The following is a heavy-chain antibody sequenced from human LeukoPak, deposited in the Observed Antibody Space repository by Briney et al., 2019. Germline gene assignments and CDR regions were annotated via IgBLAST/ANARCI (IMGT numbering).Heavy chain of an antibody. CDR2: IYAGDSDT. J-gene: IGHJ5*02. Sequence: GESLKISCKGCGYSFTSYWIGWVRQMPGKGLEWMGIIYAGDSDTRYSPSFQGQVTISVDKSISTAYLQWSSLKASDTAMYYCAKQKTVDRWFDPWGQGTLVTVSS. D-gene: IGHD3-22*01. V-gene: IGHV5-51*01. CDR3: AKQKTVDRWFDP. CDR1: GYSFTSYW.